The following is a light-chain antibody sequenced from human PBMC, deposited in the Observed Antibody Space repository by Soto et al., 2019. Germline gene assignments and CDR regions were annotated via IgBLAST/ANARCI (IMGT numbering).Light chain of an antibody. CDR2: AAS. J-gene: IGKJ1*01. CDR3: QQYYSFPWT. CDR1: QSISSW. Sequence: DIPMTQSHSTLSASVGDRVTITSRASQSISSWLAWYQQKPGKAPKLLIYAASTLQSGVPSRFSGSGSGTDFTLTISCLQSEDFATYYCQQYYSFPWTFGQGTKVDIK. V-gene: IGKV1-5*01.